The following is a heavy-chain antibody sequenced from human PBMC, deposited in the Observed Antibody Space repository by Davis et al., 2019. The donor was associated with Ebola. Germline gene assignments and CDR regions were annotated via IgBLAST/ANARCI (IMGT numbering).Heavy chain of an antibody. V-gene: IGHV3-23*01. CDR3: AKVVPGIVGALYYYGMDV. D-gene: IGHD2-15*01. CDR2: ISGSGGST. J-gene: IGHJ6*02. Sequence: GESLKISCAASGFTFSSYAMSWVRQAPGKGLEWVSAISGSGGSTYYADSVKGRFTISRDNSKNTLYLQMNSLRAEDTAVYYCAKVVPGIVGALYYYGMDVWGQGTTVIVSS. CDR1: GFTFSSYA.